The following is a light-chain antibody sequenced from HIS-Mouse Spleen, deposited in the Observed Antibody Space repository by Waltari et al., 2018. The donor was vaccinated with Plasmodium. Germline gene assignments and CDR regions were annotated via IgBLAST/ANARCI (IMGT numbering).Light chain of an antibody. V-gene: IGKV1-5*03. CDR2: KAC. CDR1: QGISSW. Sequence: IQMTHSPSTLPSSVAARLTITCRASQGISSWLAWYQQKPGTALKPLSYKACSLESGVPSRFSGSGSEKEVTLTISSLQPDDCATYCCQQYKSYSWTFGQGTKVEIK. CDR3: QQYKSYSWT. J-gene: IGKJ1*01.